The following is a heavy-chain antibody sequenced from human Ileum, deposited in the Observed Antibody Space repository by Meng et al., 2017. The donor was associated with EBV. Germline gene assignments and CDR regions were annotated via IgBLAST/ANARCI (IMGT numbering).Heavy chain of an antibody. CDR2: IFHSGST. J-gene: IGHJ4*02. CDR3: AAHIGNNYGPYDY. Sequence: QLLDPGPGXVKPSGTLSXTCAASCGTISISHWWSWVRQPPGKGLEWIGEIFHSGSTNYNPSLKSRVTVSVDKSKNQFSLNLNSVTAADTALYYCAAHIGNNYGPYDYWGQGTLVTVSS. CDR1: CGTISISHW. D-gene: IGHD5-18*01. V-gene: IGHV4-4*02.